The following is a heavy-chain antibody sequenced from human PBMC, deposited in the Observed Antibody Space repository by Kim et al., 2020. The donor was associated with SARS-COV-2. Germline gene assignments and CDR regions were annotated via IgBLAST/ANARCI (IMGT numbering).Heavy chain of an antibody. CDR3: ARNPFWGYYDSSGSWIGGFYGMDV. D-gene: IGHD3-22*01. CDR1: GFTFSSYG. Sequence: GGSLRLSCAASGFTFSSYGMHWVRQAPGKGLEWVAVISYDGSNKYYADSVKGRFTISRDNSKNTLYLQMNSLRAEDTAVYYCARNPFWGYYDSSGSWIGGFYGMDVWGQGTTVTVSS. CDR2: ISYDGSNK. J-gene: IGHJ6*02. V-gene: IGHV3-30*03.